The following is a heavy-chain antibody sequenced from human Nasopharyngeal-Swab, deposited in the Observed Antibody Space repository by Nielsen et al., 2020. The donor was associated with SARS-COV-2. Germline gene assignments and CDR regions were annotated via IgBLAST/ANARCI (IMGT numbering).Heavy chain of an antibody. D-gene: IGHD6-6*01. Sequence: ESLKISCAASGFPFSTYDVTWVRQAPGKGLEWVSTIIGRSGKVYYADSVEGRFTISRDDSTNTLFVQMDSLRAEDTAVYYCAKQYSRSDYIYYYGMDVWGHGTAVTVSS. CDR1: GFPFSTYD. CDR2: IIGRSGKV. J-gene: IGHJ6*02. CDR3: AKQYSRSDYIYYYGMDV. V-gene: IGHV3-23*01.